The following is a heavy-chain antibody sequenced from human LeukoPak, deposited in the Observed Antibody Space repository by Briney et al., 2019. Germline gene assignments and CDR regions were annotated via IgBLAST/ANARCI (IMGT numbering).Heavy chain of an antibody. J-gene: IGHJ4*02. Sequence: PGRSLRLSCAASGFTFRNFGMHWVRQAPGKGLEWVALIWYDGSNKYYGDSVKGRFTISRDNSKNTLYLQMNSLRAEDTAVYYCAKLAVVVVAASSVDYWGQGTLVTVSS. CDR3: AKLAVVVVAASSVDY. V-gene: IGHV3-33*06. D-gene: IGHD2-15*01. CDR1: GFTFRNFG. CDR2: IWYDGSNK.